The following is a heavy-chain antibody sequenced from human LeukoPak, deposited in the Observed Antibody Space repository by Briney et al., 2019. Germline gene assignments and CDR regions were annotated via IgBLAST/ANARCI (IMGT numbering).Heavy chain of an antibody. D-gene: IGHD2-15*01. V-gene: IGHV1-69*13. CDR2: IIPVFAIA. CDR1: GGNFGSYA. J-gene: IGHJ6*03. CDR3: ARCGGGTTCPSYYYFYMDV. Sequence: SVKVSCTASGGNFGSYAINWVRQAPGQGLEWMGGIIPVFAIANYAQKFQGRVTITADESTSTAYMELSSLRSEDTAVYYCARCGGGTTCPSYYYFYMDVWGKGTTVTISS.